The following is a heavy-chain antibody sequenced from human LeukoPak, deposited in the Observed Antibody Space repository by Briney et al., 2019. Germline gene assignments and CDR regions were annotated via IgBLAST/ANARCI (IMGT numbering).Heavy chain of an antibody. CDR2: ISGSGGNT. V-gene: IGHV3-23*01. Sequence: PGGSLRLSCAASGFTFSNYGMSWVRQAPGKGLEWVSAISGSGGNTYYADSVKGRFTISRDNSKNTLYLQMNSLRAEDTAVYYCAKWKMGTYGDYVPWFDPWGQGTLVTVSS. J-gene: IGHJ5*02. D-gene: IGHD4-17*01. CDR1: GFTFSNYG. CDR3: AKWKMGTYGDYVPWFDP.